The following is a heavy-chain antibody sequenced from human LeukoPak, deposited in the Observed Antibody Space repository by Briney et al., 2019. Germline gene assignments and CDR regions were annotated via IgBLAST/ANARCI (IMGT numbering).Heavy chain of an antibody. D-gene: IGHD3-10*01. CDR3: ARVGYYGSGSYN. V-gene: IGHV1-69*13. CDR2: IIPIFGTA. Sequence: SVKVSCKASVGTFSSYAISGVRQAPAQGLEWMGGIIPIFGTANYAQKFQGRVTITADESTSTAYMELSSLRSEDTAVYYCARVGYYGSGSYNWGQGTLVTVSS. CDR1: VGTFSSYA. J-gene: IGHJ4*02.